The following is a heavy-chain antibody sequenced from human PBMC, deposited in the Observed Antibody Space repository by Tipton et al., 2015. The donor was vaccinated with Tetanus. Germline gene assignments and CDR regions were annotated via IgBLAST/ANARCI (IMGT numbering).Heavy chain of an antibody. D-gene: IGHD6-6*01. CDR1: GYNFATFW. Sequence: QLVQSGAEVKKPGESLNISCKASGYNFATFWIGWVRQKTGKGLEWMGIIYPGDSSVRYSPTFQGKVTISADRSTTTAYLQWDRLIVSDTSMYFCAIHGCGTSYSWFDPWGQGTQVTVSS. J-gene: IGHJ5*02. CDR3: AIHGCGTSYSWFDP. CDR2: IYPGDSSV. V-gene: IGHV5-51*01.